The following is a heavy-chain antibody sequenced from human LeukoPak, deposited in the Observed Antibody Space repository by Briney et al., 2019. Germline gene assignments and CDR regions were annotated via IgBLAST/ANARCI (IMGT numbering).Heavy chain of an antibody. Sequence: PGGSLRLSCAASGVTFSSYAMSWVRQAPGKGLEWDSAISGSGGSTYYADSVKGRFTISRDNSKNTLYLQMNSLRAEDTAVYYCAKLSSYYYGSGSYPIDYWGQGTLVTVSS. CDR3: AKLSSYYYGSGSYPIDY. D-gene: IGHD3-10*01. J-gene: IGHJ4*02. CDR1: GVTFSSYA. V-gene: IGHV3-23*01. CDR2: ISGSGGST.